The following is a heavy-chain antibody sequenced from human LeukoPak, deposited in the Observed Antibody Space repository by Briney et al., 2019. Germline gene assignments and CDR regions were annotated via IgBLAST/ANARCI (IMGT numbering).Heavy chain of an antibody. CDR3: ARVGAYYDRLHAFDI. D-gene: IGHD3-22*01. Sequence: SETLPLTCAVYGGSFSGYYWSWIRQPPGKGLEWIGEINHSGSTNYNPSLKSRVTISVDTSKNQFSLKLSSVTAADTAVYYCARVGAYYDRLHAFDIWGQGTMVTVSS. J-gene: IGHJ3*02. CDR2: INHSGST. CDR1: GGSFSGYY. V-gene: IGHV4-34*01.